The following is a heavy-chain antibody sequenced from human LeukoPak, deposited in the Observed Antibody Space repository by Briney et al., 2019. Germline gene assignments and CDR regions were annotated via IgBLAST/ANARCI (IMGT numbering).Heavy chain of an antibody. CDR1: GFTFYDYA. V-gene: IGHV3-43*02. CDR2: ISGDGATT. D-gene: IGHD1-14*01. CDR3: AQTPPSYGR. J-gene: IGHJ4*02. Sequence: GGSLRLSCAVSGFTFYDYAMHWVREAAGKGLEWVSLISGDGATTYYADSVNGRFTISRDNSKNSLYLRMNSLRTEDTALYYCAQTPPSYGRWGQGTLVTVSS.